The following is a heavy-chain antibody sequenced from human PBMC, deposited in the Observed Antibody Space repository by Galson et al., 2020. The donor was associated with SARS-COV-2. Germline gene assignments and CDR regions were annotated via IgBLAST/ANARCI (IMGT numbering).Heavy chain of an antibody. CDR3: PGRPVVVIAQPLAPYYYCYMDV. V-gene: IGHV3-11*03. D-gene: IGHD2-21*01. CDR1: GSTFSDYY. Sequence: KIGESPKITCAASGSTFSDYYMSWIRQAPGKGLEWVSYISSSSSYTNYADSVKGRFTISRDNAKNSPYLQMNSLRAEATAVYYCPGRPVVVIAQPLAPYYYCYMDVCGKGTTVTVSS. J-gene: IGHJ6*03. CDR2: ISSSSSYT.